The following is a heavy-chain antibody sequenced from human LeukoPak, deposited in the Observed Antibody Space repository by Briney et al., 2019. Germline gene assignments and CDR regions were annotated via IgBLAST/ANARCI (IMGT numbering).Heavy chain of an antibody. CDR1: GFTFSSYA. Sequence: PGGSLRPSCAASGFTFSSYAMPWVRQAPGKGLEWVAVISYDGSNKYYADSVKGRFTISRDNSKNTLYLQMNSLRAEDTAVYYCARGGPNDFWRGYYFDYWGQGTLVTVSS. CDR2: ISYDGSNK. D-gene: IGHD3-3*01. CDR3: ARGGPNDFWRGYYFDY. J-gene: IGHJ4*02. V-gene: IGHV3-30-3*01.